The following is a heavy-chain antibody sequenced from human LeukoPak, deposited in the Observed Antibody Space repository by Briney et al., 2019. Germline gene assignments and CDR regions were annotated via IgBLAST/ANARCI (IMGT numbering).Heavy chain of an antibody. CDR2: IYASGSA. V-gene: IGHV4-4*07. CDR3: ARLLRYFDWLFDY. J-gene: IGHJ4*02. D-gene: IGHD3-9*01. CDR1: GGSITTYY. Sequence: SETLSLTCTVSGGSITTYYWSWIRQPAGKGLEWIGRIYASGSANYNPSLKSRVTMSVDTSKNQFSLKLSSVTAADTAVYYCARLLRYFDWLFDYWGQGTLVTVSS.